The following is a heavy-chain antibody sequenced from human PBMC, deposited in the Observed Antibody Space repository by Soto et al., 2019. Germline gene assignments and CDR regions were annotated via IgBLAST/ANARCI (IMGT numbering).Heavy chain of an antibody. D-gene: IGHD2-15*01. V-gene: IGHV3-30*18. CDR2: ISYDGSNK. J-gene: IGHJ6*01. CDR1: GFTFSSYG. Sequence: QVQLVESGGGVVQPGRSLRLSCAASGFTFSSYGMHWVRQAPGKGLEWVAVISYDGSNKYYADSVKGRFTISRDNSKNTLYLQMNSLRAEDTAVYYCAKDRAVVAATGYYGMDVW. CDR3: AKDRAVVAATGYYGMDV.